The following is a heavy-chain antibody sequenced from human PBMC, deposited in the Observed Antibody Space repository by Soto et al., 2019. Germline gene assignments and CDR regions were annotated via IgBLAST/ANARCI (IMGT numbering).Heavy chain of an antibody. J-gene: IGHJ3*02. Sequence: GGSLRLSCAASGFTFSSYRMSWVRQAPGKGLEWVANIKQDGSEKYYVDSVKGRFTISRDNAKNSLYLQMNSLRAEDTAVYYCAREIVVVVAATSGGAFDIWGQGTMVTVSS. D-gene: IGHD2-15*01. V-gene: IGHV3-7*01. CDR2: IKQDGSEK. CDR3: AREIVVVVAATSGGAFDI. CDR1: GFTFSSYR.